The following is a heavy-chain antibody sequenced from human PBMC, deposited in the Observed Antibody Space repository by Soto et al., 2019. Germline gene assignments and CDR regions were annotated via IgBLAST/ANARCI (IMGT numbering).Heavy chain of an antibody. CDR3: ARDRRSDRGNWFGP. CDR1: GFKFNIYG. D-gene: IGHD2-15*01. V-gene: IGHV3-33*01. J-gene: IGHJ5*02. Sequence: GESLKISCAASGFKFNIYGMHWVRQAPGKGLEWVAEIWYDGSNKYHADSVQGRFTISRDNSKDILYLQMNSLRAEDTALYYCARDRRSDRGNWFGPWGQGIPVTVSS. CDR2: IWYDGSNK.